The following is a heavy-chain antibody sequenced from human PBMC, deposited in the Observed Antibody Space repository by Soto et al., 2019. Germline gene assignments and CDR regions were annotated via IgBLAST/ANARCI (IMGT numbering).Heavy chain of an antibody. D-gene: IGHD2-21*02. V-gene: IGHV1-18*04. CDR3: AREANCGSDCYSTAECSQH. CDR2: ISAYNGKT. J-gene: IGHJ1*01. Sequence: QVQLVQSGAEVKKPGASVKVSCKASGYTFSNYGISWVRQAPGQGLEWMGWISAYNGKTYDAERLQGRVTMTTDTSTSTAYMELRSLRSDDTAVYYCAREANCGSDCYSTAECSQHWGQGTLVTVSS. CDR1: GYTFSNYG.